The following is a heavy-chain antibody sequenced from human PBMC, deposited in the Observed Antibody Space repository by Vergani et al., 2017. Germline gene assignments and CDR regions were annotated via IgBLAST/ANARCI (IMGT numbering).Heavy chain of an antibody. J-gene: IGHJ5*02. CDR2: IGTAGDT. CDR1: GFTFSSYD. Sequence: EVQLVESGGGLVKPGGSLRLSCAASGFTFSSYDMHWVRQATGKGLEWVSAIGTAGDTYYPGSVKGRFTISRENAKNSLYLQMNSLRAGDTAVYYCARGLEGGWFDPWGQGTLVTVSS. V-gene: IGHV3-13*04. D-gene: IGHD3-16*01. CDR3: ARGLEGGWFDP.